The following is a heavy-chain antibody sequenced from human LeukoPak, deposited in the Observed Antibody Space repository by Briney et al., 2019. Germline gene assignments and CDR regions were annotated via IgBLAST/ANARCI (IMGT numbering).Heavy chain of an antibody. Sequence: EASVKVSCKASGYTFTNYYMHWVRQAPGQELEWMGIINPSGGSTGYAQKFQGRFTMTRDTSTTTVYMELSSLRSEDTAVYYCARDREEGYNSYYFDSWGQGTLVIVSS. CDR3: ARDREEGYNSYYFDS. J-gene: IGHJ4*02. CDR1: GYTFTNYY. D-gene: IGHD5-24*01. CDR2: INPSGGST. V-gene: IGHV1-46*01.